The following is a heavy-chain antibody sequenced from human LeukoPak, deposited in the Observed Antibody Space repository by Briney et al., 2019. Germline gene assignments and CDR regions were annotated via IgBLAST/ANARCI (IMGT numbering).Heavy chain of an antibody. CDR1: GGSISSYY. J-gene: IGHJ4*02. CDR2: IYTSGST. CDR3: ARSYYGSGRYGPQFDY. Sequence: SETLSLTCTVSGGSISSYYWSWIRQPARKGLEWIGRIYTSGSTNYNPSLKSRVTMSVDTSKSQFSLKLSSVTAADTAVYYCARSYYGSGRYGPQFDYWGQGTLVTVSS. D-gene: IGHD3-10*01. V-gene: IGHV4-4*07.